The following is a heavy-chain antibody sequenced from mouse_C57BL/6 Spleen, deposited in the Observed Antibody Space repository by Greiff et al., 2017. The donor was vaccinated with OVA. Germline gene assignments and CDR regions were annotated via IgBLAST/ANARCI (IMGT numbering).Heavy chain of an antibody. D-gene: IGHD4-1*02. CDR3: ARSRSTGTGFDY. CDR1: GYTFTSYW. Sequence: QVQLQQPGAELVKPGASVKMSCKASGYTFTSYWITWVKQRPGQGLEWIGDIYPGSGSTNYNEKFKGKATLTVDTSTSTAYMQLSSLTSEDSAVYYCARSRSTGTGFDYWGQGTTLTVSS. V-gene: IGHV1-55*01. J-gene: IGHJ2*01. CDR2: IYPGSGST.